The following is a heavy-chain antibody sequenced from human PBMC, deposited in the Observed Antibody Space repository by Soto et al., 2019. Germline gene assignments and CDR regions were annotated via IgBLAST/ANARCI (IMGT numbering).Heavy chain of an antibody. CDR3: ASWGHSGNY. Sequence: GGSLRLSCVASRCIFIGSWMNWVRQAPGTGLEWVANTNPDGSEKYYVGSVEGRFTISRDNARNSLYLEMNSLTADDTALYYCASWGHSGNYWGQGTLVTVSS. V-gene: IGHV3-7*01. J-gene: IGHJ4*02. CDR1: RCIFIGSW. CDR2: TNPDGSEK. D-gene: IGHD3-16*01.